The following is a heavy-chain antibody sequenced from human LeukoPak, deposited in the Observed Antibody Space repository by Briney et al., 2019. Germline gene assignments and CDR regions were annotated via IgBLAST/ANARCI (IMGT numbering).Heavy chain of an antibody. CDR2: IRSKANSYAT. V-gene: IGHV3-73*01. CDR1: GFTPSGSA. Sequence: RSGGSLRLSCAASGFTPSGSAMHWVRQASGKGLEWVGRIRSKANSYATAYAASVKGRFTISRDDSKNTAYLQMNSLKTEDTAVYYCTREGCSGGSCFSPDAFDFWGQGTQVTVSS. CDR3: TREGCSGGSCFSPDAFDF. J-gene: IGHJ3*01. D-gene: IGHD2-15*01.